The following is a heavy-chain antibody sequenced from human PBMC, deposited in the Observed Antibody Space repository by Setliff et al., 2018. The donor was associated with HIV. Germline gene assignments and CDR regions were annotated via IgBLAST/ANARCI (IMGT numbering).Heavy chain of an antibody. V-gene: IGHV1-46*01. CDR3: ARELEARIVGTWDLGY. CDR2: INPSAGST. CDR1: GYAFTSYY. D-gene: IGHD1-26*01. J-gene: IGHJ4*02. Sequence: GASVKVSCKASGYAFTSYYLHWVRQAPGQGLEWMGIINPSAGSTSYAQKFQGRVTMTRDTSTSTVYMELNSLRSEDTAVYYCARELEARIVGTWDLGYWGQGTLVTVS.